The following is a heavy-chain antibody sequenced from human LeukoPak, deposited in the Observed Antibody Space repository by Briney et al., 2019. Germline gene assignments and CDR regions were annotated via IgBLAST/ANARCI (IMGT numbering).Heavy chain of an antibody. CDR2: ISGSGSTI. V-gene: IGHV3-48*03. J-gene: IGHJ6*02. CDR3: ARGGAGYYYGMDV. Sequence: GGSLRLSCAASGFTFSSYEMNWVRQAPGKGLEWVSYISGSGSTIYYADSVKGRFTISRDNAKNSLNLQMNSLRAEDTAVYYRARGGAGYYYGMDVWGQGTTVTVSS. CDR1: GFTFSSYE. D-gene: IGHD3-16*01.